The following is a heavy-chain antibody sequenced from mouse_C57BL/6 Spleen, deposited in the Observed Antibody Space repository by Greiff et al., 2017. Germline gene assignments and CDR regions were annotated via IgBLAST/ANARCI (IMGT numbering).Heavy chain of an antibody. Sequence: QVQLQQPGAELVKPGASVKLSCKASGYTFTSYWMHWVKQRPGQGLEWIGMIHPNSGSTNYNEKFKSKATLTVDKSSSTAYMQLSSLTSEDSAVXYCARSPTVVDYFDYWGQGTTLTVSS. CDR1: GYTFTSYW. CDR2: IHPNSGST. D-gene: IGHD1-1*01. J-gene: IGHJ2*01. V-gene: IGHV1-64*01. CDR3: ARSPTVVDYFDY.